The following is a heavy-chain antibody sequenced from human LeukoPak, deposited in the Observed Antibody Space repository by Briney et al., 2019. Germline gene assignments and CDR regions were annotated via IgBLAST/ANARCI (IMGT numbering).Heavy chain of an antibody. CDR1: GFTFSSYW. J-gene: IGHJ4*02. V-gene: IGHV3-74*01. CDR3: ARGAQLTDY. D-gene: IGHD6-13*01. Sequence: GGSLRLSCAASGFTFSSYWMHWVRQAPGKGLVWVSRINRDGSNIRYADSVKGRFTVSRDNSKYMLYLQMGSLTADDMAVYYCARGAQLTDYWGQGTLVTVSS. CDR2: INRDGSNI.